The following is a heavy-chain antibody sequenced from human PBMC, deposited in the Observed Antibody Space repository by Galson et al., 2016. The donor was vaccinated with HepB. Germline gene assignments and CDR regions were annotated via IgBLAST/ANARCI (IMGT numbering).Heavy chain of an antibody. CDR3: ARHYDAFDI. D-gene: IGHD6-6*01. Sequence: PALVKPTQTLTLTCTFSGFSLTTSGLGVGWIRQPPGKALEWLALIYWDDDTRYSPSLKSRLTITKDTSKNQVVLTLTDMGPVDTATYFCARHYDAFDIWGQGTMVPVSS. CDR2: IYWDDDT. J-gene: IGHJ3*02. CDR1: GFSLTTSGLG. V-gene: IGHV2-5*02.